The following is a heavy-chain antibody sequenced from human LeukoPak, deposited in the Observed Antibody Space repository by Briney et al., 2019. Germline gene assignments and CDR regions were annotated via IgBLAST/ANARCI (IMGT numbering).Heavy chain of an antibody. CDR3: ARHSPGPIAVAGIDY. Sequence: GESLEISCKGSGYNFTSYWIGWGRQLPGKGVEWMGIIYPGDSDTRYSPSFQGQVTISADKSSSTAYLQWSSLKASDTAMYYCARHSPGPIAVAGIDYWGQGTLVTVSS. D-gene: IGHD6-19*01. CDR2: IYPGDSDT. V-gene: IGHV5-51*01. J-gene: IGHJ4*02. CDR1: GYNFTSYW.